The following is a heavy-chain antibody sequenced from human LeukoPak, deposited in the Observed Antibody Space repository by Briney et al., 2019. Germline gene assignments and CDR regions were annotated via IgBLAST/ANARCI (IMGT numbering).Heavy chain of an antibody. V-gene: IGHV3-7*01. D-gene: IGHD2-2*01. Sequence: PGGSLRLSFAASGFTFSRYWMSWVRQAPGKGPEWVANIKQDGSEKYYVDSVRGRFTISRDNARTSLYLQMNSLRAEDTAVYYCATHCSSVSCSLATFDIWGQGTMVTVSS. CDR3: ATHCSSVSCSLATFDI. J-gene: IGHJ3*02. CDR1: GFTFSRYW. CDR2: IKQDGSEK.